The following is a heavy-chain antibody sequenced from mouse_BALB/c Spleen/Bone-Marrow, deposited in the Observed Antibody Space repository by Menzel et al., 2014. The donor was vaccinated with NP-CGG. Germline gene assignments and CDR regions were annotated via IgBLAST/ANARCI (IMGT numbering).Heavy chain of an antibody. CDR1: GYTFTNSW. CDR3: ARHHRYAYYFDY. J-gene: IGHJ2*01. D-gene: IGHD2-14*01. CDR2: IHPNSGNT. V-gene: IGHV1S130*01. Sequence: VELQQTGFELVRTGVSVKLSCKASGYTFTNSWIHWAKQRPGQGLEWIGEIHPNSGNTNYNEKFKGKATLTVDTSSSTAYVDLSSLTSEDSAVYYCARHHRYAYYFDYWSEATTLTISS.